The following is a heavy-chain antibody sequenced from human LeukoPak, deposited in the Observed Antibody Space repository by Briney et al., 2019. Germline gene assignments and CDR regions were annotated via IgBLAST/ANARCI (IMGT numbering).Heavy chain of an antibody. D-gene: IGHD1-26*01. J-gene: IGHJ5*02. Sequence: GASVKVSCKASGYTFTSYDINWVRQATGQGLEWMGWMNPNSGNTGYAQKFQGRVTITRNTSISTAYMELSSLRSEDTAVYYCARVTSGSYESHNWFDPWGQGTLVTVSS. CDR3: ARVTSGSYESHNWFDP. CDR1: GYTFTSYD. V-gene: IGHV1-8*03. CDR2: MNPNSGNT.